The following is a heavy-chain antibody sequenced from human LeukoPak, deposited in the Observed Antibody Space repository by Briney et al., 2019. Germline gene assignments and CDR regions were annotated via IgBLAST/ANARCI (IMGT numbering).Heavy chain of an antibody. CDR3: ARVVVVVPAAGKWFDP. V-gene: IGHV4-34*01. D-gene: IGHD2-2*01. Sequence: SETLSLTCAVYGGSFRGYYWSWIRQPPGKGLEWVGEINHSGSTNYNPSLKSRVPISVDTSKNQFSLKLSSVTAADTAVYYCARVVVVVPAAGKWFDPWGQGTLVTVSS. CDR1: GGSFRGYY. CDR2: INHSGST. J-gene: IGHJ5*02.